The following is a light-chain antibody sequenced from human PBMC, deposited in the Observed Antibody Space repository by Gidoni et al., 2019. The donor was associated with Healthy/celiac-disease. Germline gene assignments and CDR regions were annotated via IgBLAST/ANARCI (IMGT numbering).Light chain of an antibody. J-gene: IGKJ4*01. CDR3: QQRSNWS. V-gene: IGKV3-11*01. Sequence: EIVLTQSPATLSLSPGERATLSCRASQSVSSYLAWYQQKPGQAPRLLIYDASNRATGIPARFSGSGYGTDFTHTIRSLEPEDFAVYYCQQRSNWSFGGGTKVEIK. CDR2: DAS. CDR1: QSVSSY.